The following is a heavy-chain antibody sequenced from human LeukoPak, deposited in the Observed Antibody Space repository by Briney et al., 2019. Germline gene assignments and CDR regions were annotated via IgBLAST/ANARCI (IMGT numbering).Heavy chain of an antibody. D-gene: IGHD6-19*01. CDR2: ISGSGGST. Sequence: GGSLRLSCAASGFTFSSYSMNWVRQAPGKGLEWVSAISGSGGSTYYADSVKGRFTISRDNSKNTLYLQMNSLRAEDAVVYYCAKDSCSGWLCFDYWGQGTLVTVSS. V-gene: IGHV3-23*01. CDR3: AKDSCSGWLCFDY. J-gene: IGHJ4*02. CDR1: GFTFSSYS.